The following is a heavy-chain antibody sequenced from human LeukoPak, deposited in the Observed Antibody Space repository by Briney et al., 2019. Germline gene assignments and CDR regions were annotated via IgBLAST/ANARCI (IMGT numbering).Heavy chain of an antibody. V-gene: IGHV4-4*07. J-gene: IGHJ4*01. D-gene: IGHD1-26*01. CDR3: AKENNGSHREFDH. CDR1: GGSISSYY. Sequence: PSETLSLTCTVSGGSISSYYWSWIRQPAGKGLEWIGRIYTSGSTNYNASLKSRVSMSVDTSKNQFSLKLSSVTAADTAVFYCAKENNGSHREFDHWGQGTLVPVSS. CDR2: IYTSGST.